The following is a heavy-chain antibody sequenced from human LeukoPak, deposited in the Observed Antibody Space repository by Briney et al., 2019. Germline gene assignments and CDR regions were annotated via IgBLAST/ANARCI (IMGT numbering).Heavy chain of an antibody. D-gene: IGHD5-12*01. V-gene: IGHV3-21*01. CDR2: ISSSSSSYI. J-gene: IGHJ4*02. CDR1: GFTFSSYS. Sequence: GGSLTLTCAASGFTFSSYSMNWVRQAPGKGLEWVSYISSSSSSYIYYADSVKGRFTITRDNAKNSLYLQMNSLRAEDTAVYYCARGYSGYPTLFDYWGQGTLVTVSS. CDR3: ARGYSGYPTLFDY.